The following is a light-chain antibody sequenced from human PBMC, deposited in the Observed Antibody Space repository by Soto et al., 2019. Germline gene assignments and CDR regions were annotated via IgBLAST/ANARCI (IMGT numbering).Light chain of an antibody. CDR1: QSIRSW. CDR3: QQYENYPFT. V-gene: IGKV1-5*03. CDR2: KAS. Sequence: DIQMTQSPSTLSASVGDRVTITCRASQSIRSWLAWYQQKPGKAPKVLIYKASSLESGVPSRFSGSGSGTEFTLTIISLQPDDFATYYCQQYENYPFTFGGGTKVEIK. J-gene: IGKJ4*01.